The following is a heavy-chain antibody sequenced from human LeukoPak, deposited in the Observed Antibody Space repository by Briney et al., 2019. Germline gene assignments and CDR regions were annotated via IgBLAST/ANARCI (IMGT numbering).Heavy chain of an antibody. Sequence: GGSLRLSCAPSGFTFSSYAMHWVRQAPGKGLEWVAVISYDGSNKYYADSVKGRFTISRDNSKNTLYLQMNSLRAEDTAVYYCARGSLLWFGELSLLDYWGQGTLVTVSS. V-gene: IGHV3-30*04. CDR3: ARGSLLWFGELSLLDY. CDR2: ISYDGSNK. J-gene: IGHJ4*02. D-gene: IGHD3-10*01. CDR1: GFTFSSYA.